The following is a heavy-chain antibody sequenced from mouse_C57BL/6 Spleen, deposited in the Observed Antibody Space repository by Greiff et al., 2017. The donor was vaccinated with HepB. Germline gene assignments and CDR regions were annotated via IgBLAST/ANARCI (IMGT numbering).Heavy chain of an antibody. CDR3: AGQVGRGYYFDY. V-gene: IGHV1-4*01. D-gene: IGHD4-1*02. Sequence: QVQLQQSGAELARPGASVKMSCKASGYTFTSYTMHWVKQRPGQGLEWIGYINPSSGYTKYNQKFKDKATLTADKSSSTAYMQLSSLTSEDSAVYYCAGQVGRGYYFDYWGQGTTLTVSS. J-gene: IGHJ2*01. CDR1: GYTFTSYT. CDR2: INPSSGYT.